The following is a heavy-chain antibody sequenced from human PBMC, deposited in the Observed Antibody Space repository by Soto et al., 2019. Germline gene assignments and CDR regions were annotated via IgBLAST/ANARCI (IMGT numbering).Heavy chain of an antibody. V-gene: IGHV4-30-4*01. D-gene: IGHD7-27*01. CDR2: IYKSATT. J-gene: IGHJ5*01. Sequence: SETLSLTCAVSGDSISNLDYFWAWIRQPPGQALEYIGYIYKSATTYYNPSFESRVAISVDTSKSQFSLNVTSVTAADTTVYFCARGRYCLTGRCFPNWFDSWGQGALVTVSS. CDR1: GDSISNLDYF. CDR3: ARGRYCLTGRCFPNWFDS.